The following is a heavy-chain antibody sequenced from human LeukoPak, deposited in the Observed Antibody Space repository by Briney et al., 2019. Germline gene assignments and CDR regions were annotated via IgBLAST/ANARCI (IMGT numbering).Heavy chain of an antibody. Sequence: GGSLRLSCAGSGFTFNRYWMSWARQAPGKGLEWVANINEDGSVKSYVDSVSGRFTISRDNAKNSLFLQMDSLTADDTAVYYCAKNTMGGQGTLVTVSS. D-gene: IGHD3-10*01. J-gene: IGHJ4*02. CDR1: GFTFNRYW. CDR3: AKNTM. CDR2: INEDGSVK. V-gene: IGHV3-7*01.